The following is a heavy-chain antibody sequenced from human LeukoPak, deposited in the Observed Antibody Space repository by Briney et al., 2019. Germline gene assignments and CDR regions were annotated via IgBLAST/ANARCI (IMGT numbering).Heavy chain of an antibody. D-gene: IGHD7-27*01. CDR3: ARDLTGDQFFDP. Sequence: SETLSLTCNVSGGSISNDGYYWSRIRQHPGKGLEWLGYIYYSGSTYYNPSLKSRVTLSVDTSKSQFSLRLSSVTAADTAVYYCARDLTGDQFFDPWGQGTLVTVSS. V-gene: IGHV4-31*03. CDR1: GGSISNDGYY. CDR2: IYYSGST. J-gene: IGHJ5*02.